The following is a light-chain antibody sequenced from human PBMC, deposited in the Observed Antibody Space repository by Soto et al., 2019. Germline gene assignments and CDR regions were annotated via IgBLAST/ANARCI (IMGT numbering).Light chain of an antibody. J-gene: IGKJ5*01. CDR2: GAS. V-gene: IGKV3-20*01. Sequence: EIILTQSPDTLSLSPGERATLSCRASQTVSSNYLAWCQQRPGQAPRLLIYGASTRAASIPDRFSGSGSRTDFTLTITRLEPEDSAVYFCQQYTGPPTTFGQGTRLEI. CDR1: QTVSSNY. CDR3: QQYTGPPTT.